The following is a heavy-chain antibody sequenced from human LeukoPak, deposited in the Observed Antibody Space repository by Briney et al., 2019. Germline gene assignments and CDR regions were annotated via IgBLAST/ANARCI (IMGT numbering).Heavy chain of an antibody. CDR2: IHYDGARS. CDR1: GFTFSGYG. V-gene: IGHV3-30*02. Sequence: GGSLRLSCAASGFTFSGYGMHWVRQAPGKGLEWVACIHYDGARSYYADSVKGRFTISRDNSKNTLYLQMNSLRAEDTAVYYCAREYYYYDSSGYSQAYHAFDIWGQGTMVTVSS. J-gene: IGHJ3*02. D-gene: IGHD3-22*01. CDR3: AREYYYYDSSGYSQAYHAFDI.